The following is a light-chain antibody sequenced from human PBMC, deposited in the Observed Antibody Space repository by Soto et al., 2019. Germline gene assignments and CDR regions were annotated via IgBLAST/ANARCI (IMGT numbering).Light chain of an antibody. CDR1: SSDVGGYNY. CDR3: SSYTGYNTVV. V-gene: IGLV2-14*01. CDR2: EVS. Sequence: QSVLTQPASVSGSPGQSITISCTGTSSDVGGYNYVSWYQQHPGKAPKLMIYEVSNRPSGVSNRFSGSKSGNTASLTISWLQAEDEADYYCSSYTGYNTVVFGGGTKVTVL. J-gene: IGLJ2*01.